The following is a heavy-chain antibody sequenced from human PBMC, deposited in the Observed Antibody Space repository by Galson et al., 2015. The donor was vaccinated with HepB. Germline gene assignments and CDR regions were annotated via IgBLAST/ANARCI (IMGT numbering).Heavy chain of an antibody. Sequence: SLRLSCAASGFTFSSYNMHWVRQAPGKGLERVAVISYDGNNKYYADSVKGRFTISRDNSKDTLYLQMNSLRAEDTAVYYCARALAGAIYRSGWYDAFDIWGQGTMVTVSS. CDR2: ISYDGNNK. CDR1: GFTFSSYN. CDR3: ARALAGAIYRSGWYDAFDI. D-gene: IGHD6-19*01. J-gene: IGHJ3*02. V-gene: IGHV3-30*03.